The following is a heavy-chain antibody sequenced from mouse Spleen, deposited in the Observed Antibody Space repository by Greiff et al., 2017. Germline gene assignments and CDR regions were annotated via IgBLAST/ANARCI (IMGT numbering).Heavy chain of an antibody. CDR2: ILPGSGST. Sequence: VQLVESGAELMKPGASVKISCKATGYTFSSYWIEWVKQRPGHGLEWIGEILPGSGSTNYNEKFKGKATFTADTSSNTAYMQLSSLTSEDSAVYYCARKGLYYYGFAYWGQGTLVTVSA. V-gene: IGHV1-9*01. J-gene: IGHJ3*01. D-gene: IGHD1-1*01. CDR3: ARKGLYYYGFAY. CDR1: GYTFSSYW.